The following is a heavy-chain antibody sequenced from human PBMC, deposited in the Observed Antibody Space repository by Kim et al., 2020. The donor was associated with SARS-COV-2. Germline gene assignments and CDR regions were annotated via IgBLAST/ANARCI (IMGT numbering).Heavy chain of an antibody. CDR2: IYYSGST. CDR3: ARQYGSGSYYRSAIDP. CDR1: GGSISSYY. Sequence: SETLSLTCTVSGGSISSYYWSWIRQPPGKGLEWIGYIYYSGSTNYNPSLKSRVTISVDTSKNQFSLKLSSVTAADTAVYYCARQYGSGSYYRSAIDPWGQGTLVTVSS. D-gene: IGHD3-10*01. V-gene: IGHV4-59*13. J-gene: IGHJ5*02.